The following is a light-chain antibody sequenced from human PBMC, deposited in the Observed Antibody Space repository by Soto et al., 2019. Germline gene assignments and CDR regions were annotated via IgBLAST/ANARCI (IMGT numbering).Light chain of an antibody. CDR1: KSNIGDNP. J-gene: IGLJ3*02. CDR2: SND. CDR3: ATWDDSLNGWV. V-gene: IGLV1-44*01. Sequence: QSVLTQPPSASGTPGQRVIISCSGSKSNIGDNPVNWFQQFPGTAPKLLIFSNDERPSGVPGRFSGSKSGASASLAISGLQSDDEADYSCATWDDSLNGWVFGGGTKVTVL.